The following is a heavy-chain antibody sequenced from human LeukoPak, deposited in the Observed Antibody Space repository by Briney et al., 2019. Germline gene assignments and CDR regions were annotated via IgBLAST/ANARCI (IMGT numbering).Heavy chain of an antibody. D-gene: IGHD2-2*01. CDR1: GFTFSSYS. Sequence: GGSLRLSCAASGFTFSSYSMNWVRQAPGKGLEWVSYISSSSSTIYYADSVKGRFTISRDNAKNSLYLQMNSLRAEDTAVYYCAKETGYCSSTSCPRGWFDPWGQGTLVTVSS. V-gene: IGHV3-48*04. CDR3: AKETGYCSSTSCPRGWFDP. J-gene: IGHJ5*02. CDR2: ISSSSSTI.